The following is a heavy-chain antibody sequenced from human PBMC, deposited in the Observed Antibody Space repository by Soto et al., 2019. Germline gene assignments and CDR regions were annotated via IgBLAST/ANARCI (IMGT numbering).Heavy chain of an antibody. J-gene: IGHJ3*01. CDR3: ARPASGGSCYGFEV. Sequence: GESLNISCNAPGYKLTTFWLNWVLHTPGKSLEWLGRIDPTDSVTNYSPPFKGHVTISVDRSISTAYLQWNSLQASDTAIYYCARPASGGSCYGFEVWGQVTMVTVSS. CDR2: IDPTDSVT. V-gene: IGHV5-10-1*01. D-gene: IGHD2-15*01. CDR1: GYKLTTFW.